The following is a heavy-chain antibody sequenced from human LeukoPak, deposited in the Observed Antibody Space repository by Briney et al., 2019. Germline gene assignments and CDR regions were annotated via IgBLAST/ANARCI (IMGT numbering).Heavy chain of an antibody. CDR3: ARDCSGGSCYDY. V-gene: IGHV4-61*08. Sequence: SETLSLTCTVSGGSISSGGYYWSWIRQHPGKGLEWIGYIYYSGSTNYNPSLKSRVTISVDTSKNQFSLKLSSVTAADTAVYYCARDCSGGSCYDYWGQGTLVTVSS. CDR2: IYYSGST. CDR1: GGSISSGGYY. D-gene: IGHD2-15*01. J-gene: IGHJ4*02.